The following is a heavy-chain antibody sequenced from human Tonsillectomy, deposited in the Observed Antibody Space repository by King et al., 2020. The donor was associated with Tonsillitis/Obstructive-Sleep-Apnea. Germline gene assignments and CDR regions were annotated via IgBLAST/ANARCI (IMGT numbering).Heavy chain of an antibody. CDR2: IYPGDSDT. J-gene: IGHJ3*02. V-gene: IGHV5-51*03. CDR3: ARPIHDILTGYYGDNAFDI. CDR1: GYTFSSYW. D-gene: IGHD3-9*01. Sequence: QLVQSGAEVKKPGESLKISCKGSGYTFSSYWIGWVRQMPGKGLEWMGIIYPGDSDTRYSPSFQGQVTISADMSISTAYLHWSSLKASDTAMYYCARPIHDILTGYYGDNAFDIWGQGTMVIVSS.